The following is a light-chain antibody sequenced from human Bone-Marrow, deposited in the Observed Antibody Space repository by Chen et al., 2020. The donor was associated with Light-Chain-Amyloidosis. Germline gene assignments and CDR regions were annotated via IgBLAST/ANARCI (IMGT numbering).Light chain of an antibody. CDR3: QSADSSGTYEVI. Sequence: SYELTQPPSVSVSPGQTASITGSGDDLPPKYAYWYHQKPGQAPVLGIKRDTERPSGISERFSGSSSGTTATLTISGVQAEDEADFHCQSADSSGTYEVIFGGGTKLTVL. CDR2: RDT. J-gene: IGLJ2*01. CDR1: DLPPKY. V-gene: IGLV3-25*03.